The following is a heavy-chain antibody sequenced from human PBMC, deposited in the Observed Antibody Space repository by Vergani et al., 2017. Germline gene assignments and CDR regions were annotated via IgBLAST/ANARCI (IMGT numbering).Heavy chain of an antibody. CDR3: RAAAGTRGYFDY. J-gene: IGHJ4*02. CDR1: GGSFSGYY. Sequence: QVQLQQWGAGLLKPSETLSLTCAVSGGSFSGYYWSWIRQPPGKGLEWIGEINHSGSTNYNPSLKSRVTISVDTSRNQFSLKLSSVTAADTAGYYCRAAAGTRGYFDYWGQGTLVTVSS. D-gene: IGHD6-13*01. CDR2: INHSGST. V-gene: IGHV4-34*01.